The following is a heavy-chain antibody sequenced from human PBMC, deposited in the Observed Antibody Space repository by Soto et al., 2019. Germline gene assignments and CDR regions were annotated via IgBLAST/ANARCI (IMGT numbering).Heavy chain of an antibody. CDR3: ARATRGPSSGYYQLDY. Sequence: PSETMSLTCTVSGGNISSGGYYWSWISKHPGKGLEWIGYIYYSGSTYYNPSLKSRVTISVDTSKNQFSLKLSSVTAADTAVYYCARATRGPSSGYYQLDYWGQEPWSPSPQ. CDR2: IYYSGST. CDR1: GGNISSGGYY. D-gene: IGHD3-22*01. V-gene: IGHV4-31*03. J-gene: IGHJ4*01.